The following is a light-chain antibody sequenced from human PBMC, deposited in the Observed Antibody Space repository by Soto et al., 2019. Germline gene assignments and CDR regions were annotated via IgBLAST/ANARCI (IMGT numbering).Light chain of an antibody. CDR1: SGYVGTYSL. V-gene: IGLV2-23*01. J-gene: IGLJ1*01. CDR3: CLYVGATTYV. CDR2: EGH. Sequence: QSVLAQPASASGSPGQSITISCTGASGYVGTYSLVSWYQQHPGKAPKVVIYEGHKRPPGVPDRFSGSTSVNTASLTISGLQTDDEADYYCCLYVGATTYVFGTGTKVTVL.